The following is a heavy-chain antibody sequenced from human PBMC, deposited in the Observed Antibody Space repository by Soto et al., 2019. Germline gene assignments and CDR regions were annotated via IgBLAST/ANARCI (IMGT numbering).Heavy chain of an antibody. D-gene: IGHD3-10*01. CDR2: TIPILSMS. V-gene: IGHV1-69*02. J-gene: IGHJ4*02. CDR1: GDTFSSYT. Sequence: QVHLVQSGAELKKPGSSVRVSCKASGDTFSSYTINWVRQAPGLGLEWMGRTIPILSMSNYALKFQGRLTITADKSTSTAYMELSSLRSEDTAMYSCATSYGSGSQAFDYWGQGALVTVSS. CDR3: ATSYGSGSQAFDY.